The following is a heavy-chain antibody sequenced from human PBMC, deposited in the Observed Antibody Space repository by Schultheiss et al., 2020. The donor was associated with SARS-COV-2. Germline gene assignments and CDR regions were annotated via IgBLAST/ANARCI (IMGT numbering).Heavy chain of an antibody. CDR3: ARVGRGAFDY. CDR1: GGSISSGGYY. Sequence: SETLSLTCAVSGGSISSGGYYWSWIRQPPGKGLEWIGEINHSGSTNYNPSLKSRVTISIYTSKNQFSLKLSSVTAADTAVYYCARVGRGAFDYWGQGTLVTVSS. D-gene: IGHD3-16*01. V-gene: IGHV4-61*08. J-gene: IGHJ4*02. CDR2: INHSGST.